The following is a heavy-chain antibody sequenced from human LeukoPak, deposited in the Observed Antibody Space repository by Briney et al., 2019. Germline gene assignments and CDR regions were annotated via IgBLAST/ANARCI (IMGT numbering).Heavy chain of an antibody. CDR3: ASDGAYCSSTSCYAFDY. V-gene: IGHV4-31*03. D-gene: IGHD2-2*01. Sequence: SQTLSLTCTVSGGSISSGGYYWSWIRQHPGKGLEWIGYIYYSGSTYYNPSLKSRVTISVDTSKNQFSLKLSSVTAADTAVYYCASDGAYCSSTSCYAFDYWGQGTLVTVSS. J-gene: IGHJ4*02. CDR2: IYYSGST. CDR1: GGSISSGGYY.